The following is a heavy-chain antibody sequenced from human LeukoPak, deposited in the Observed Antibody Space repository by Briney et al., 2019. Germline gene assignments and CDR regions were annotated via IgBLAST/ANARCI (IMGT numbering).Heavy chain of an antibody. CDR3: ARSLTMIVLSAFDI. D-gene: IGHD3-22*01. V-gene: IGHV1-2*02. J-gene: IGHJ3*02. Sequence: ASVKVSCKASGYTFTGYYMHWVRQAPGQGLEWMGWINPNSGGTNYAQKFQGRVTMTRDTSISTAYMELSSLRSEDTAVYYCARSLTMIVLSAFDIWGQGTMVTVSS. CDR1: GYTFTGYY. CDR2: INPNSGGT.